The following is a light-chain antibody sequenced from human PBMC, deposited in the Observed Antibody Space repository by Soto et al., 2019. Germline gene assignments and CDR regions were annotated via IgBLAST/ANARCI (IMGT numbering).Light chain of an antibody. J-gene: IGLJ1*01. CDR2: DVS. CDR3: CSYAGYVYV. Sequence: QSVLTQPRSVSGSPGQSVTISCTGTSNDVGGYNYVSWYQQHPGKVPKLMIYDVSERPSGVPDRFSGSKSGNTASLAISGLQAEDEADYYCCSYAGYVYVFGTGTKVTVL. CDR1: SNDVGGYNY. V-gene: IGLV2-11*01.